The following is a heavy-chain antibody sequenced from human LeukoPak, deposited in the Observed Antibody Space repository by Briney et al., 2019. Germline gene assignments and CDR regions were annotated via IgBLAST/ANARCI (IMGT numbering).Heavy chain of an antibody. CDR1: GFTVSSNY. V-gene: IGHV3-53*01. CDR3: ARVGGSSSWYGGLGAFDI. J-gene: IGHJ3*02. Sequence: PGGSLRLSCAASGFTVSSNYMSWVRQAPGKGLEWVSVIYSGGSTYYADSVKGRFTISRDNSKNTLYLQMNSLRAEDTAVYYCARVGGSSSWYGGLGAFDIWGQGTMVTVSS. D-gene: IGHD6-13*01. CDR2: IYSGGST.